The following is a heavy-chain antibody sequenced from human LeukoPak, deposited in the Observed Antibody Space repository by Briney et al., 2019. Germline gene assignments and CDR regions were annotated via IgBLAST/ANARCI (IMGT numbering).Heavy chain of an antibody. V-gene: IGHV3-33*01. CDR3: AREMSAYYYYGMDV. J-gene: IGHJ6*02. CDR2: IWYDGSNK. CDR1: GFTFSSYG. D-gene: IGHD3-3*01. Sequence: GGSLRLSCAASGFTFSSYGMHWVRQAPGEGLEWVAVIWYDGSNKYYADSVKGRFTISRDNSKNTLYLQMNSLRAEDTAVYYCAREMSAYYYYGMDVWGQGTTVTVSS.